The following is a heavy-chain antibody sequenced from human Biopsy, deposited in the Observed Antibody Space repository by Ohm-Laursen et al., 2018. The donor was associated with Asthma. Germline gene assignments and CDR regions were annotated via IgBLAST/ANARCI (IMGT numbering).Heavy chain of an antibody. CDR1: GYTFTDYY. Sequence: SSVKVSCKASGYTFTDYYVMWLRQAPGQGLGWMGRIIPIFGPTNYAQKFQGRVTISADDSTSTAYMELSSLSSEDTALYYCARGPEYVRSSGALDYWGQGTLVTVSS. CDR3: ARGPEYVRSSGALDY. D-gene: IGHD2-2*01. J-gene: IGHJ4*02. CDR2: IIPIFGPT. V-gene: IGHV1-69*15.